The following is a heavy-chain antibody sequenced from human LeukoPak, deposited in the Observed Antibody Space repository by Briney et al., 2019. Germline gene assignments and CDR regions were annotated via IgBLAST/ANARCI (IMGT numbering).Heavy chain of an antibody. Sequence: SETLSLTCTVSGGSISSYYWSWIRQPPGKGLEWIGYIYYSGSTNYNPSLKSRVTISVDTSKNQFSLKLSSVTAADTAVYYCARHDFWSGYYGRHFDYWGQGTLVTVSS. J-gene: IGHJ4*02. CDR2: IYYSGST. CDR3: ARHDFWSGYYGRHFDY. V-gene: IGHV4-59*01. D-gene: IGHD3-3*01. CDR1: GGSISSYY.